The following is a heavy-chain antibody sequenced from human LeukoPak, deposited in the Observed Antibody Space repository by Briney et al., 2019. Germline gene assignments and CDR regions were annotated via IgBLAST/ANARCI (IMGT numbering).Heavy chain of an antibody. CDR1: GFTFSSYS. Sequence: GGSLRLSCAASGFTFSSYSMNWVRQAPGKGLEWVSVIYSGGSTYYADSVKGRFTISRDNSKNTLYLQMNSLRAEDTAVYYCARSYSNYDYYYYYMDVWGKGTTVTVSS. CDR3: ARSYSNYDYYYYYMDV. CDR2: IYSGGST. V-gene: IGHV3-66*02. D-gene: IGHD4-11*01. J-gene: IGHJ6*03.